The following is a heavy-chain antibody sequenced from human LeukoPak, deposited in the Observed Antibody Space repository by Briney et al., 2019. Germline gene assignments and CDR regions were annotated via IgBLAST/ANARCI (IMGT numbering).Heavy chain of an antibody. CDR1: GGSISSSSYY. CDR2: IYYSGST. J-gene: IGHJ3*02. CDR3: ARHATILYRLDAFDI. Sequence: LSATLSLTCTVSGGSISSSSYYWGWIRQPPGKGLEWIGSIYYSGSTYYNPSLKSRVTISVDTSKNQFSLKLSSVTAADTAVYYCARHATILYRLDAFDIWGQGTMVTVSS. D-gene: IGHD5-24*01. V-gene: IGHV4-39*01.